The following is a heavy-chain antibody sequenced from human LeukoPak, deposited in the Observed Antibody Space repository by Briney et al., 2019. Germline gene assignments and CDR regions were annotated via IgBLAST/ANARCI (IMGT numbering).Heavy chain of an antibody. CDR1: GFTFSSYA. CDR2: ISGSGGST. J-gene: IGHJ4*02. D-gene: IGHD1-7*01. V-gene: IGHV3-23*01. CDR3: AKFPGVNWNYARYYFDY. Sequence: TGGSLRLSCADSGFTFSSYAMSWVRQAPGKGLEWVSAISGSGGSTYYADSVKGRFTISRDNSKNTLYLQMNSLRAEDTAVYYCAKFPGVNWNYARYYFDYWGQGTLVTVSS.